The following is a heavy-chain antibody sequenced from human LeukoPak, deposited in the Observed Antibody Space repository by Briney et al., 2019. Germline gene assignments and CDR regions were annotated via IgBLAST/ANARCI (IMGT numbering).Heavy chain of an antibody. CDR3: AKGLGGGDYTPSHY. J-gene: IGHJ4*02. CDR2: VSPTGGTV. V-gene: IGHV3-23*01. Sequence: PGGSLKLSCTASGFTFSLCTMTWVRQAPGKGLEWVATVSPTGGTVFYADSLRGRFTISRDNSMNTLYLQMSTLEAVDTAIYYCAKGLGGGDYTPSHYWGQGTLVIVSS. CDR1: GFTFSLCT. D-gene: IGHD2-21*01.